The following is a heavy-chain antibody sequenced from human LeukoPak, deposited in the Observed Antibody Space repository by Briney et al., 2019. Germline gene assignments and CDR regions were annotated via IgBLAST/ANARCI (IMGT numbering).Heavy chain of an antibody. J-gene: IGHJ4*02. CDR3: ARRITTSGLYYFDL. CDR2: IYSDETT. D-gene: IGHD6-13*01. V-gene: IGHV3-66*04. Sequence: GGSLRLSCAASGFTVSSSYINWVRQAPGKGLEWVSIIYSDETTAYPDSVKGRFTISRDNSKNMLYLQMNSLRAEDTAVYYCARRITTSGLYYFDLWGQGTLVTVSS. CDR1: GFTVSSSY.